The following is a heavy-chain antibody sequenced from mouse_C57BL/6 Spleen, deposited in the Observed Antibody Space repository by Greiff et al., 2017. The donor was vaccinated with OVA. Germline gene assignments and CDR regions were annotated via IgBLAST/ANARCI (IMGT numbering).Heavy chain of an antibody. CDR2: IYPGSGNT. CDR3: ATGTGDAMDY. J-gene: IGHJ4*01. CDR1: GYTFPDYY. D-gene: IGHD4-1*01. V-gene: IGHV1-76*01. Sequence: QVQLQQSGAELVRPGASVTLSCKASGYTFPDYYINWVKQRPGQGLEWIARIYPGSGNTYYNEKFKGKATLTAEKSSSTAYMQLSSLTSEDSAVYFCATGTGDAMDYWGQGTSVTVSS.